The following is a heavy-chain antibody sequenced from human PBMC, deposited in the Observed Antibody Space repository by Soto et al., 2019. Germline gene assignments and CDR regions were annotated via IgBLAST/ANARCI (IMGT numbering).Heavy chain of an antibody. V-gene: IGHV5-10-1*01. D-gene: IGHD3-16*01. CDR2: IDPSDSYT. CDR1: GYSFTSYW. CDR3: ARRLKGTDYYNYGMDV. J-gene: IGHJ6*02. Sequence: GESLKISCKGSGYSFTSYWISWVRQMPGKGLEWMGRIDPSDSYTNYSPSFQGHVTISADKSISTAYLQWSSLKASDTAMYYCARRLKGTDYYNYGMDVWGQGTTVTVSS.